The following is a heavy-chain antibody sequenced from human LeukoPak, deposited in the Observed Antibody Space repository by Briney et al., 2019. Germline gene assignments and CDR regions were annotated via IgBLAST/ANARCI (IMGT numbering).Heavy chain of an antibody. D-gene: IGHD2-15*01. CDR2: IRYDGSNK. CDR3: AKDYYRYCSGGSCYDHFDY. J-gene: IGHJ4*02. CDR1: GFTFRSYA. Sequence: GGSLRLSCAASGFTFRSYAMSWVRQAPGKGLEWVAFIRYDGSNKYYADSVKGRFTISRDNSKNTLYLQMNSLRAEDTAVYYCAKDYYRYCSGGSCYDHFDYWGQGTLVTVSS. V-gene: IGHV3-30*02.